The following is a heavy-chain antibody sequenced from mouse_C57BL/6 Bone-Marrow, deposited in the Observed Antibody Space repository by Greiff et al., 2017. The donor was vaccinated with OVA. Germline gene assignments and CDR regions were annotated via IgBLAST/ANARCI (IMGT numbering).Heavy chain of an antibody. D-gene: IGHD1-1*01. J-gene: IGHJ1*03. CDR3: ARFYYGSSYWYFDV. Sequence: QVQLQQPGPELVRPGASVKLSCKASGYTFTGYWMHWVKQRPGQGLEWIGNINPSNGGTNYNEKLKSKATLTVDKSSSTAYMQISSLTSEDSAVYYCARFYYGSSYWYFDVWGTGTTVTVSS. CDR1: GYTFTGYW. V-gene: IGHV1-53*01. CDR2: INPSNGGT.